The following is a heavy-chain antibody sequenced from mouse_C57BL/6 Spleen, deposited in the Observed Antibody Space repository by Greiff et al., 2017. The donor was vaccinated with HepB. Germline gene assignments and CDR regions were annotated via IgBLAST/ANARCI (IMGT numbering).Heavy chain of an antibody. CDR1: GFTFSDYG. J-gene: IGHJ3*01. V-gene: IGHV5-17*01. CDR3: AKSTMVTSWFAY. Sequence: EVQGVESGGGLVKPGGSLKLSCAASGFTFSDYGMHWVRQAPEKGLEWVAYISSGSSTIYYADTVKGRFTISRDNAKNTLFLQMTSLRSEDTAMYYCAKSTMVTSWFAYWGQGTLVTVSA. D-gene: IGHD2-2*01. CDR2: ISSGSSTI.